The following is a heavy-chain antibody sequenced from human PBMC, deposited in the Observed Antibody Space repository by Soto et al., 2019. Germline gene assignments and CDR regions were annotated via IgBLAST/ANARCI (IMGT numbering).Heavy chain of an antibody. V-gene: IGHV3-23*01. J-gene: IGHJ4*02. CDR2: VSIGGST. Sequence: DVQLLESGGGLVQPEGSLRLSCAASGFTFSSYAMGWVPQGPGKGLEWVAVVSIGGSTHYADSVRGRFTISRDNSKNTLSLQMNSLTAEDTAVYFCAKRRGAGGHFDYWGQGALFTVSS. CDR1: GFTFSSYA. CDR3: AKRRGAGGHFDY. D-gene: IGHD2-15*01.